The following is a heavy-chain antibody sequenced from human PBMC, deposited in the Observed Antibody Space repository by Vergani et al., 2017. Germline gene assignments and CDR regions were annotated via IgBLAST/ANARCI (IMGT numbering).Heavy chain of an antibody. CDR2: ITGSGSNT. CDR3: AKGGSGRYGSQIDY. CDR1: GFTFSSYA. D-gene: IGHD6-19*01. V-gene: IGHV3-23*01. J-gene: IGHJ4*02. Sequence: EVRLLESGGKLVQPGGSLRLSCAASGFTFSSYAMSWVRQAPGKGLEWVSAITGSGSNTYYADSVKGRFTISRDNSKNTLYLQMNSLRAEDTAVYYCAKGGSGRYGSQIDYWGQGTLVTVSS.